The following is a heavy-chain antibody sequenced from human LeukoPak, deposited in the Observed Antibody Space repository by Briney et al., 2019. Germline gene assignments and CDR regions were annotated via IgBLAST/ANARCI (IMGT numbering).Heavy chain of an antibody. Sequence: SGTLSLTCAVSGGSISSSNWWSWVRQPPGKGLEWIGEIYHSGSTNYNPSLKSRVTISVDKSKNQFSLKLSSVTAADTAVYYFARDPTQSSGYYYGDYRGQGTLVTVSS. CDR2: IYHSGST. V-gene: IGHV4-4*02. CDR1: GGSISSSNW. J-gene: IGHJ4*02. CDR3: ARDPTQSSGYYYGDY. D-gene: IGHD3-22*01.